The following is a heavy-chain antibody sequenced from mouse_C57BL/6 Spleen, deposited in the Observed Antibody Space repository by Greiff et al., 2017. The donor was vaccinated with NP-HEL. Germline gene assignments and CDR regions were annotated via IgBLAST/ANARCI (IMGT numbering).Heavy chain of an antibody. J-gene: IGHJ2*01. Sequence: QVQLQQPGAELVMPGASVKLSCKASGYTFTSYWMHWVKQRPGQGLEWIGEIDPSDSYTNYNQKFKGKSTLTVDKSSSTAYMQLSSLTSEDSAVYYCARERVGQLRLYFGDWGKGTTLTVAS. D-gene: IGHD3-2*02. CDR1: GYTFTSYW. CDR2: IDPSDSYT. V-gene: IGHV1-69*01. CDR3: ARERVGQLRLYFGD.